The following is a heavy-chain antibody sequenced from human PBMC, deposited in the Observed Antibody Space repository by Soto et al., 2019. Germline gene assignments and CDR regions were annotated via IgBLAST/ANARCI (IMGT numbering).Heavy chain of an antibody. Sequence: SETLSLTCTVSGGSISSGGYYWSWIRQHPGKGLEWIGYIYHSGSTYYNPSLKSRVTVSVDRSKNQFSLKLSSVTAADTAVYYCARAASYNWFDPWGQGTLVTVSS. D-gene: IGHD6-13*01. CDR2: IYHSGST. J-gene: IGHJ5*02. V-gene: IGHV4-30-2*01. CDR1: GGSISSGGYY. CDR3: ARAASYNWFDP.